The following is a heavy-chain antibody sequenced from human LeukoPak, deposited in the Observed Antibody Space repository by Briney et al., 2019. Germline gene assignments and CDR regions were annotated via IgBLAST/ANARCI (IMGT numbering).Heavy chain of an antibody. CDR2: ISYDGSNK. D-gene: IGHD2-21*02. CDR1: GFTFSSYG. Sequence: GGSLRLSCAASGFTFSSYGMHWVRQAPGKGLEWVAVISYDGSNKYYADSVKGRFTISRDNSKNTLYLQMNSLRPEDTAVYYCAKDLLGVTPPGYWGQGTLVTVSS. CDR3: AKDLLGVTPPGY. V-gene: IGHV3-30*18. J-gene: IGHJ4*02.